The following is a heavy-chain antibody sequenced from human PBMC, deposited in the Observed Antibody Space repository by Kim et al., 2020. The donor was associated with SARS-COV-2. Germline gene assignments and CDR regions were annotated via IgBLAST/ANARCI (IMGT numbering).Heavy chain of an antibody. Sequence: GGSLRLSCVASGFTFSTFWMSWVCQAPGKGLEWVANINQHGSETKYVDSVKGRFTIFRDNGKDSVYLQMNNLRAEDRAVYYCARDAWAQGWTDGFDYWG. CDR3: ARDAWAQGWTDGFDY. V-gene: IGHV3-7*01. CDR1: GFTFSTFW. J-gene: IGHJ4*01. D-gene: IGHD1-26*01. CDR2: INQHGSET.